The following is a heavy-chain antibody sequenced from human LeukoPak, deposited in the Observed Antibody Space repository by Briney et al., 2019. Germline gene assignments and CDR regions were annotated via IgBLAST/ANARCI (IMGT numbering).Heavy chain of an antibody. CDR3: VRDDRSYGVDY. Sequence: GSLRLSCAASGFTFSSHWMHWVRQAPGKGLVCVARIKSDGTYRDYGDSVRGRFTISRDNAKDTLYLQMNSLRAEDTAVYYCVRDDRSYGVDYWGQGTPVTASS. CDR2: IKSDGTYR. CDR1: GFTFSSHW. J-gene: IGHJ4*02. V-gene: IGHV3-74*01. D-gene: IGHD4-17*01.